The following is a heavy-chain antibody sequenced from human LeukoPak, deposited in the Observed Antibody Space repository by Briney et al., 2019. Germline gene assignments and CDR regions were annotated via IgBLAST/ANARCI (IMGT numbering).Heavy chain of an antibody. Sequence: PGGSLRLSCAASGFTFSSYAMSWVRQAPGKGLEWVSAIIGSGGYSYYADSVKGRFTISRDNSKNTLSLQMDGLRAEDTAVYYCVKLRGIYLDFDSWGRGTLVSVSS. CDR3: VKLRGIYLDFDS. V-gene: IGHV3-23*01. CDR1: GFTFSSYA. CDR2: IIGSGGYS. D-gene: IGHD1-26*01. J-gene: IGHJ4*02.